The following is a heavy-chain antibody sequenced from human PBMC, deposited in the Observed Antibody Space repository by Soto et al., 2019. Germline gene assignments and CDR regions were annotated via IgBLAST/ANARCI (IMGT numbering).Heavy chain of an antibody. J-gene: IGHJ4*02. D-gene: IGHD5-12*01. V-gene: IGHV4-4*02. CDR1: SGSITSSNW. Sequence: QVQLQESGPGLVKPSGTLSLTCAVSSGSITSSNWWSWVRQPPGKGLEWIGEVSHTGNTNYIPSLKSRVTISVDKSWNQFSLSLSSVTAADTAVYYCARNRYGGYDFNYWGQGTLVTVSS. CDR3: ARNRYGGYDFNY. CDR2: VSHTGNT.